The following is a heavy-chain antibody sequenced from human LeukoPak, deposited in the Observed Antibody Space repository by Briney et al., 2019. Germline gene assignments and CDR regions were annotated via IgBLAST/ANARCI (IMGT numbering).Heavy chain of an antibody. Sequence: SETLSLTCTVSGSSTSSYYWSWIRQPPGKGLEWIGYIHYSGSTNYNPSLKNRVTISVDTSKNQFSLKLSSVTAADTAVYYCARRDGGSYMNAFDVWGHGTMVTVSS. D-gene: IGHD1-26*01. CDR1: GSSTSSYY. V-gene: IGHV4-59*08. CDR2: IHYSGST. J-gene: IGHJ3*01. CDR3: ARRDGGSYMNAFDV.